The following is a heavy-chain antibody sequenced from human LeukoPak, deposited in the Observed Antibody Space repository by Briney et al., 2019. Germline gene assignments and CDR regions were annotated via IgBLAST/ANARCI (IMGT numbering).Heavy chain of an antibody. CDR2: IYTSGST. CDR1: GGSISSYY. D-gene: IGHD3-9*01. Sequence: SETLSLTCTVSGGSISSYYWSWIRQPAGKGLEWIGRIYTSGSTNYNPSLKSRVTMSVDTSKNQFSLKLSSVTAADTAVYYCARHKAYYDILTGYYAPYFDYWGQGTLVTVSS. CDR3: ARHKAYYDILTGYYAPYFDY. V-gene: IGHV4-4*07. J-gene: IGHJ4*02.